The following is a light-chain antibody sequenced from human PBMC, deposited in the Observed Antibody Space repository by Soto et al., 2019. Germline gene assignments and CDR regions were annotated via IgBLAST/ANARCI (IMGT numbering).Light chain of an antibody. Sequence: QSMLTQPPSVSAAPGQKVTISCSGSSSNIGNNYVSWYQHLPGTAPKLLISDNSERPSGIPDRFSGSKSSTSATLAITGLQTGDEADYFCGTWDSSLRAVVFGGGTKLTVL. CDR2: DNS. V-gene: IGLV1-51*01. J-gene: IGLJ2*01. CDR3: GTWDSSLRAVV. CDR1: SSNIGNNY.